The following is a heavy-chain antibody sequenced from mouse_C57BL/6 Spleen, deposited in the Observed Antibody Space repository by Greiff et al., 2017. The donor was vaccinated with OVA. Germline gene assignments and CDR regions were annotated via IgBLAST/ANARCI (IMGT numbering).Heavy chain of an antibody. CDR2: IDPANGNT. CDR3: AAYYYGSSSYFDY. J-gene: IGHJ2*01. D-gene: IGHD1-1*01. Sequence: VQLQQSVAELVRPGASVKLSCTASGFNIKNTYMHWVKQRPEQGLEWIGRIDPANGNTKYAPKFQGKATITADTSSNTAYLQLISLTSEDTAIYYCAAYYYGSSSYFDYWGQGTTLTVSS. V-gene: IGHV14-3*01. CDR1: GFNIKNTY.